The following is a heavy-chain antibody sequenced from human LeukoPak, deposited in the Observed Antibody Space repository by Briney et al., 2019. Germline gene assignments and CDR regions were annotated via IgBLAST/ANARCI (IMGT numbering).Heavy chain of an antibody. Sequence: SETLSLTCTVSGVSISSSYSYWGWIRQPPGMGLEWIGSIYYSGSTYYNPSLKSRVTISVDTSKNQFSLKVSSVTAADTAVYYCARVFDSGSQAYFYYMDVWGKGTTVTISS. J-gene: IGHJ6*03. D-gene: IGHD3-10*01. CDR1: GVSISSSYSY. CDR2: IYYSGST. V-gene: IGHV4-39*07. CDR3: ARVFDSGSQAYFYYMDV.